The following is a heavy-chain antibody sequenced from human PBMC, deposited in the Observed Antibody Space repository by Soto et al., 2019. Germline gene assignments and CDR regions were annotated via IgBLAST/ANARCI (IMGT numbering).Heavy chain of an antibody. J-gene: IGHJ4*02. CDR3: ARSPDYDFWSGYYTFPDY. CDR2: ISSSSSYI. Sequence: GGSLRLSCAASGFTFSSYSMNWVRQAPGKGLEWVSSISSSSSYIYYADSVKGRFTISRDNAKNSLYLQMNSLRAEDTAVYYCARSPDYDFWSGYYTFPDYWGQGTLVTVSS. D-gene: IGHD3-3*01. CDR1: GFTFSSYS. V-gene: IGHV3-21*01.